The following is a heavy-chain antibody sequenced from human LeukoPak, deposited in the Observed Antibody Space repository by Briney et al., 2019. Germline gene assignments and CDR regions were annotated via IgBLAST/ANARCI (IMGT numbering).Heavy chain of an antibody. J-gene: IGHJ4*02. CDR1: GGTFSSYA. Sequence: GASVKVSCKASGGTFSSYAISWVRQAPGQGLEWMGRIIPILGIANYAQKFQGRVTITADKSTSTAYMELSSLRSEDTAVYYCASGVTYDILPRGWGQGTLVTVSS. V-gene: IGHV1-69*04. D-gene: IGHD3-9*01. CDR2: IIPILGIA. CDR3: ASGVTYDILPRG.